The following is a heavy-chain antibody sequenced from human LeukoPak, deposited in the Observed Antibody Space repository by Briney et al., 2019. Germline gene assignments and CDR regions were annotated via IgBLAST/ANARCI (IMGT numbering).Heavy chain of an antibody. D-gene: IGHD3-22*01. Sequence: ASVKVSCKASGYTLTDYYIHWVRQAPGQGLEWVGRVNPNNGGTNYAQKFQGRVTMTRDTSISTAYMELSRLRSDDTAVYYCASETTMILDWGQGTLVTVSS. J-gene: IGHJ4*02. V-gene: IGHV1-2*06. CDR1: GYTLTDYY. CDR3: ASETTMILD. CDR2: VNPNNGGT.